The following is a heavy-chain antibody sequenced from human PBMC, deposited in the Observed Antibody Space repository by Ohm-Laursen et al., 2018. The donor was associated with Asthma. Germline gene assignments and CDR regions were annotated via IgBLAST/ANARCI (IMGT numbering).Heavy chain of an antibody. V-gene: IGHV3-21*01. CDR2: ISTASTFI. D-gene: IGHD6-13*01. J-gene: IGHJ4*02. CDR1: GYTFSRYS. Sequence: SLRLSCAASGYTFSRYSIHWIRQAPGKGLQWVASISTASTFIYYADSVRGRFTISRDNSKNTLYLQMNSLRAGDTAIYYCAKDVLGFVAAAQDWGQGTLVTVSS. CDR3: AKDVLGFVAAAQD.